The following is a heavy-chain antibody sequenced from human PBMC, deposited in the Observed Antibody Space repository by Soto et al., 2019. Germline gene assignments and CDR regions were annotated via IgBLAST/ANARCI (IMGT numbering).Heavy chain of an antibody. CDR1: GGSFIGYY. J-gene: IGHJ5*02. CDR3: VCVLRFLEWLTFDP. Sequence: PSETLSLTCAVYGGSFIGYYWSWIRQPPGKGLEWIGEINHSGSTNYNPSLKSRVTISVDTSKNQFSLKLSSVTAADTAVYYCVCVLRFLEWLTFDPWGQGTLVTVSS. CDR2: INHSGST. V-gene: IGHV4-34*01. D-gene: IGHD3-3*01.